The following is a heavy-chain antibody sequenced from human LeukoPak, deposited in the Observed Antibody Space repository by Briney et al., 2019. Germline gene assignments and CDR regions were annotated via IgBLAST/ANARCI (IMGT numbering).Heavy chain of an antibody. CDR2: IIPIFGTA. Sequence: SVKVSCKASGGTFSSYAISWVRQAPGQGLEWMGGIIPIFGTANYAQKFQGRVTIAADESTSTAYMELSSLRSEDTAVYYCARDMLVAANRRPSYVGYYYYGMDVWGQGTTVTVSS. V-gene: IGHV1-69*13. CDR3: ARDMLVAANRRPSYVGYYYYGMDV. CDR1: GGTFSSYA. D-gene: IGHD1-26*01. J-gene: IGHJ6*02.